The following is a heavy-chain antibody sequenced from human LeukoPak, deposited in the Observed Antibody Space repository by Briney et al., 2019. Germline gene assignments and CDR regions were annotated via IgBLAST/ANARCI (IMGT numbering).Heavy chain of an antibody. CDR1: GLTFSSYW. J-gene: IGHJ4*02. CDR2: INSDGSST. Sequence: GGPLRLSCAASGLTFSSYWMHWVRQAPGKGLVWVSRINSDGSSTSYADSVKGRFTISRDNAKNTLYLQMNSLRAEDTAVYYCARRYYYDSSGYAYYFDYWGQGTLVTVSS. CDR3: ARRYYYDSSGYAYYFDY. V-gene: IGHV3-74*01. D-gene: IGHD3-22*01.